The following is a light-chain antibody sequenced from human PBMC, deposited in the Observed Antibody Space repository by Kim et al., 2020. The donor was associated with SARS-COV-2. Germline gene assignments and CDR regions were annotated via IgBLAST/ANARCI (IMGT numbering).Light chain of an antibody. V-gene: IGLV2-8*01. J-gene: IGLJ2*01. Sequence: GQAFTIPCTGTSSDVGGYNYVSWYHQHPGKAPKLMIYEVSKRPSGVPDRFSGSKSGNTASLTVSGLQAEDEADYYCSSYAGSNNLVFGGGTQLTVL. CDR1: SSDVGGYNY. CDR3: SSYAGSNNLV. CDR2: EVS.